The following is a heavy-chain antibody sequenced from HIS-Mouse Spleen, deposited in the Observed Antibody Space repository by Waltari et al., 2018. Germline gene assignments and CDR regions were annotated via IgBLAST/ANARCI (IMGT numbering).Heavy chain of an antibody. Sequence: QLQLQESGPGLVKPSETLSLTCTVSGGSISSSSYYWGWIRQPPGKGLEWIGSIYYSGSTYYTPSLSSRVTISVDTSKNQFSLTLRSVTAADTAVYYCAREIPYSSSWYDWYFDLWGRGTLVTVSS. D-gene: IGHD6-13*01. CDR1: GGSISSSSYY. V-gene: IGHV4-39*07. CDR3: AREIPYSSSWYDWYFDL. CDR2: IYYSGST. J-gene: IGHJ2*01.